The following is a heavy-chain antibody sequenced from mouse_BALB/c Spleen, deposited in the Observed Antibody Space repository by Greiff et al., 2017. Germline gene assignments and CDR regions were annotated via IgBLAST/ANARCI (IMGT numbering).Heavy chain of an antibody. Sequence: EVHLVESGGGLVQPGGSLKLSCAASGFTFSSYTMSWVRQTPEKRLEWVATISSGGSYTYYPDSVKGRFTISRDNAKNTLYLQMSSLKSEDTAMYYCTRGGYDYDGEFDYWGQGTTLTVSS. J-gene: IGHJ2*01. CDR1: GFTFSSYT. CDR3: TRGGYDYDGEFDY. D-gene: IGHD2-4*01. V-gene: IGHV5-6-4*01. CDR2: ISSGGSYT.